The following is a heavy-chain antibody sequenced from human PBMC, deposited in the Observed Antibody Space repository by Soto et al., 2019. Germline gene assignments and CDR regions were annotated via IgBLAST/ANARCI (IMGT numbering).Heavy chain of an antibody. Sequence: ESGGGVVQHGRSLRLSCVASGFKFSTYGMHWVRQAPGKGLEWVAVIWFDGSNKYYGDSVKGRFTISRDNSKNTVYLQMNSLRVEDTAVYYCARDRRFLEWLDYWGQGTLVTVSS. V-gene: IGHV3-33*01. CDR1: GFKFSTYG. CDR3: ARDRRFLEWLDY. CDR2: IWFDGSNK. J-gene: IGHJ4*02. D-gene: IGHD3-3*01.